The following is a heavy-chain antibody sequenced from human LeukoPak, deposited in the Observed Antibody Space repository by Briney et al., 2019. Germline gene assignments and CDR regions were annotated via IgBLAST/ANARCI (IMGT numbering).Heavy chain of an antibody. V-gene: IGHV3-23*01. D-gene: IGHD2-2*01. J-gene: IGHJ4*02. CDR1: VFTFSSYA. CDR3: AKIEYCSSTSCYYFDY. CDR2: ISGSGGST. Sequence: PGGSLRLSCAASVFTFSSYAMSWLRQAPGKGLEWLSAISGSGGSTYYADSVKGRFTISRDNSKNTLYLQMNSLRAEDTAVYYCAKIEYCSSTSCYYFDYWGRGTLVTVSS.